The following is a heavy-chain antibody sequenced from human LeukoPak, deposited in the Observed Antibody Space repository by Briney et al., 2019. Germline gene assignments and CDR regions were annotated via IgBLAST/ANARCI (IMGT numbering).Heavy chain of an antibody. J-gene: IGHJ5*02. V-gene: IGHV3-33*06. D-gene: IGHD2-2*01. CDR2: IWYDGSNK. Sequence: GRSLRLSCAASGFTFSSYGMHWVRQAPGKGLEWVAVIWYDGSNKYYADSVKGRFTISRDNSKNTLYLQMNSLRAEDTAVYYCAKDPFMGCSSTSCYRTFDPWGQGTLVTVSS. CDR3: AKDPFMGCSSTSCYRTFDP. CDR1: GFTFSSYG.